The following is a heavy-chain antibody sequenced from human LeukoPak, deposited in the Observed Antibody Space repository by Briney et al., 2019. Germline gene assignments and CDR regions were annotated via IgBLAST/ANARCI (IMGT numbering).Heavy chain of an antibody. Sequence: TDTLSLTCTVSGGSISSYYWSWIRQPAGKGLECIGRIYTSGSTNYNPSLKSRVTMSVDTSKNQFSLKLSSVTAADTAVYYCARVYGSGSSYGMDVWGQGTTVTVSS. CDR3: ARVYGSGSSYGMDV. D-gene: IGHD3-10*01. J-gene: IGHJ6*02. CDR2: IYTSGST. V-gene: IGHV4-4*07. CDR1: GGSISSYY.